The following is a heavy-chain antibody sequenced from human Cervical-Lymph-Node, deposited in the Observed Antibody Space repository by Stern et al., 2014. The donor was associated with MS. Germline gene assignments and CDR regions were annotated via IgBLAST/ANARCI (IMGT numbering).Heavy chain of an antibody. Sequence: VQLVESGAELKKPGASVQVSCTPSGFTFTNYHIHWLRQAPGPRHEWMGRISPKNGDTNYEPTFQGRGTMTRANTVDLVSLAETRLRFDNTAVYYCAENMDVWGRGTTVTVSS. CDR3: AENMDV. V-gene: IGHV1-2*02. CDR1: GFTFTNYH. CDR2: ISPKNGDT. J-gene: IGHJ6*02.